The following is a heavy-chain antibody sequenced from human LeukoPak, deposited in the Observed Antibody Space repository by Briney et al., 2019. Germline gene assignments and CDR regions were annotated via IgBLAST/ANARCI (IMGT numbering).Heavy chain of an antibody. CDR3: AKDGCSGGSCPLDY. CDR1: GFTFSSYG. Sequence: PGGSLRLSCAASGFTFSSYGMHWVRQAPGKGLEWVTFIRYDGSIKYYADSVKGRFTISRDSSKNTLYLQMNSLRAEDTAVYYCAKDGCSGGSCPLDYWGQGTLVTVSS. J-gene: IGHJ4*02. D-gene: IGHD2-15*01. V-gene: IGHV3-30*02. CDR2: IRYDGSIK.